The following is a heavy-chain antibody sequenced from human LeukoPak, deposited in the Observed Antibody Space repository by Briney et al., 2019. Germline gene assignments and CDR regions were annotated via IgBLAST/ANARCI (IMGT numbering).Heavy chain of an antibody. CDR3: ARSAGSSTSCYKKKGYYYYYMDV. CDR2: IKQDGSEK. CDR1: GFTFSSYW. Sequence: PGGSLRLSCAASGFTFSSYWMSWVRQAPGKGLEWVANIKQDGSEKYYVDSVKGRFTISRDNAKNSLYLQMNSLRAEDTAVYYCARSAGSSTSCYKKKGYYYYYMDVWGKGTTVTVSS. D-gene: IGHD2-2*02. J-gene: IGHJ6*03. V-gene: IGHV3-7*01.